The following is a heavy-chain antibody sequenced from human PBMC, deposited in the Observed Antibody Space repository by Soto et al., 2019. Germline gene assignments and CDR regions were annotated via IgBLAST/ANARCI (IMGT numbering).Heavy chain of an antibody. CDR3: TPYFFRYPVDYGMDV. J-gene: IGHJ6*02. CDR2: MRSRADSYAT. Sequence: EVQVVESGGGLVQPGGSLKLSCAASGFTFSDFEMQWVRQASGKGLEWIGRMRSRADSYATAYSASVKGRFTVSRDDSRDTAFLQMYSLQTEDTAVYYCTPYFFRYPVDYGMDVWGQGTTVTVSS. CDR1: GFTFSDFE. V-gene: IGHV3-73*02. D-gene: IGHD1-1*01.